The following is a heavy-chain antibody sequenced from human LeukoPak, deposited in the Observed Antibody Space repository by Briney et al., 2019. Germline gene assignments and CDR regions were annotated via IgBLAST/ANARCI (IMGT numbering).Heavy chain of an antibody. CDR1: GYTLTSYG. CDR3: ATKHHYGPLVQGHDY. D-gene: IGHD6-6*01. J-gene: IGHJ4*02. CDR2: ISAYNGNT. Sequence: ASVKVSCKASGYTLTSYGISWVRQAPGQGLEWMGWISAYNGNTNYAQKLQGRVTMTTDTSTSTAYMELRSLRSDDTAVYYCATKHHYGPLVQGHDYWGQGTLVTVSS. V-gene: IGHV1-18*01.